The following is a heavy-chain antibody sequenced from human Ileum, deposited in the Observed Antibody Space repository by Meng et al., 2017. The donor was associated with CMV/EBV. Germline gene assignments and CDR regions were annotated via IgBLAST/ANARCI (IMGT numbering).Heavy chain of an antibody. Sequence: GESLKISCAASGFTFSRYGMHWVRQTPGKGLEWVAFIWYDGSNEYYADSVKGRFTISRDNSKNTLYLQMNSLRAEDTAVYYCAKGIVVVPVAMGRWFDPWGQGTLVTVSS. CDR3: AKGIVVVPVAMGRWFDP. D-gene: IGHD2-2*01. CDR1: GFTFSRYG. J-gene: IGHJ5*02. V-gene: IGHV3-30*02. CDR2: IWYDGSNE.